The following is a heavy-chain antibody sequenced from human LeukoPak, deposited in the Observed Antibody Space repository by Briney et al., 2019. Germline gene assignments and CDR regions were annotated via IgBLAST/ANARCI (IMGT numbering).Heavy chain of an antibody. D-gene: IGHD6-13*01. CDR3: GEFDY. J-gene: IGHJ4*02. Sequence: GGSLRLSCAASGFTFSSYAMSWVRQAPGKGLEWVSAISGSGGSIYYADSVKGRFTISRDNSKNTLYLQMNSLYYCAKEAAAAGEFDYWGQGTLVTVSS. V-gene: IGHV3-23*01. CDR2: ISGSGGSI. CDR1: GFTFSSYA.